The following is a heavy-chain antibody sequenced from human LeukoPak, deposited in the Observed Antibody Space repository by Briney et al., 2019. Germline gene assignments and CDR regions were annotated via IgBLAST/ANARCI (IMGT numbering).Heavy chain of an antibody. CDR3: GRVSTGLELYFDY. V-gene: IGHV4-38-2*01. CDR1: GYSISSGYY. Sequence: PSETLSLTCAVSGYSISSGYYWGWIRQPPGKGLEWIGSIYHSGSTYYNPSLKSRVTISVDTSKNQFSLKLSSVTAADTAVYYCGRVSTGLELYFDYWGQGTLVTVSS. D-gene: IGHD3-9*01. CDR2: IYHSGST. J-gene: IGHJ4*02.